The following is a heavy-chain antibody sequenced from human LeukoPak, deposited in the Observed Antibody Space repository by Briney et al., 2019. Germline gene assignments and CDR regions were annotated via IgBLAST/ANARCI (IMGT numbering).Heavy chain of an antibody. D-gene: IGHD5-12*01. CDR2: ISYDGSNK. Sequence: PGGSLRLSCAASGFTFSSYGMHWVRQAPGKGLEWVAVISYDGSNKYYADSVKGRFTISRDNSKNTLYLQMNSLRAEDTAVYYCAKDGSYIVATNYFDYWGQGTLVTVSS. CDR1: GFTFSSYG. J-gene: IGHJ4*02. CDR3: AKDGSYIVATNYFDY. V-gene: IGHV3-30*18.